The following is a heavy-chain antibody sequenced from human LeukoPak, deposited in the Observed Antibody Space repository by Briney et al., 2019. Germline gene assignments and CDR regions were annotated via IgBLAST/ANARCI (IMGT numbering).Heavy chain of an antibody. CDR3: ARDLDSSGYYDY. V-gene: IGHV3-74*01. CDR2: INSDGSST. CDR1: GYTFSSYW. J-gene: IGHJ4*02. D-gene: IGHD3-22*01. Sequence: GASVKVSCKASGYTFSSYWMHWVRQAPGKGLVWVSRINSDGSSTSYADSVKGRFTISRDNAKNTLYLQMNSLRAEDTAVYYCARDLDSSGYYDYWGQGTLVTVSS.